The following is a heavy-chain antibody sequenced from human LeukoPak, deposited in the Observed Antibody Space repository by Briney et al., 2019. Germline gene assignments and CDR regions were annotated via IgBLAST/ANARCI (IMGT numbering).Heavy chain of an antibody. D-gene: IGHD1-26*01. V-gene: IGHV3-33*06. J-gene: IGHJ5*02. CDR3: AKDHGGSHYPNWFDP. Sequence: GGSLRLSCAASGFTFSSYGLHWVRQAPGKGLEWVALIWYDGSNKYYADSVKGRFTISRDNSKNTVYLQMNSLRVDDTAVYYCAKDHGGSHYPNWFDPWGQGTLVTVSS. CDR1: GFTFSSYG. CDR2: IWYDGSNK.